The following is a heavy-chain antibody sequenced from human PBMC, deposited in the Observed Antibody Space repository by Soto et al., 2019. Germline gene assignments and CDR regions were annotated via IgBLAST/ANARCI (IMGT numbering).Heavy chain of an antibody. Sequence: QVQLVQSGATVKSPGASVKVSCKASVYTFINKDITWVRQAAGQGLERMGWMDIKNDYTVYAQKFKGTVTMTRDTSIDTANLELSGLGTEDTAVYYCARVDFWTSYDKRASWFAPWGQGTLVTVSA. D-gene: IGHD3-10*01. J-gene: IGHJ5*02. CDR3: ARVDFWTSYDKRASWFAP. CDR2: MDIKNDYT. V-gene: IGHV1-8*01. CDR1: VYTFINKD.